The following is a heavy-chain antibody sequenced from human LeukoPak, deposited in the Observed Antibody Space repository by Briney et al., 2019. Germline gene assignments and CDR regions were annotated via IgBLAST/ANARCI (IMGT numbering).Heavy chain of an antibody. CDR1: VFTHSSYA. Sequence: PGGSLRLSCAASVFTHSSYAMSGVTRARGKGLEGGSAISGSGGSTYYADSVKGRFTISRDNSKNTLYLQMNSLRAEDTAVYYCAKQPEGYNSRVDYWGQGTLVTVSS. J-gene: IGHJ4*02. CDR3: AKQPEGYNSRVDY. CDR2: ISGSGGST. D-gene: IGHD5-24*01. V-gene: IGHV3-23*01.